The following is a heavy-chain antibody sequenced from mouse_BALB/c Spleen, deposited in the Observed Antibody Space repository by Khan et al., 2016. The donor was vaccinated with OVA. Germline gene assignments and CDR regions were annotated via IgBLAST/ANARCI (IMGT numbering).Heavy chain of an antibody. D-gene: IGHD1-2*01. Sequence: EVKLEESGPGLVKPSQSLSLTCTVTGYSITSGYGWNWIRQFPGNKLEWMGYISYSGSTNYNPSLKSRTSITPDTSKNPFFLQLNSVTTEDTATYYCARTARIKYWGKGTTLTVSS. CDR2: ISYSGST. J-gene: IGHJ2*01. CDR1: GYSITSGYG. CDR3: ARTARIKY. V-gene: IGHV3-2*02.